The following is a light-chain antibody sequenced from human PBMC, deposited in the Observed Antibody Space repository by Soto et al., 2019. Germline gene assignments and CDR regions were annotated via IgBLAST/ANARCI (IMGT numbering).Light chain of an antibody. CDR2: EVS. CDR1: SSDVGGYNY. Sequence: QSALTQPASVSGSPGQSITISCTGTSSDVGGYNYVSWYQQHPGKAPKLMIYEVSNRPSGVSNRFSGSKSGNTASLTISGLQAEDEADYYCSSYTSSSLPVLGGGTKLPVL. CDR3: SSYTSSSLPV. V-gene: IGLV2-14*01. J-gene: IGLJ2*01.